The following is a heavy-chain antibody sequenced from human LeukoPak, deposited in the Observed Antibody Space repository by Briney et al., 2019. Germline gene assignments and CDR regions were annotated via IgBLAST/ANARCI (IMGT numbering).Heavy chain of an antibody. CDR3: ARGVRGYSYGYDWFDP. V-gene: IGHV4-59*01. Sequence: PSETLSLTCTVSGGSISSYYWGWIRLPPGKGLEWIGYIYYSGSTNYNPSLNSRVTISLDTSKNQFSLKLSSVTAADTAVYYCARGVRGYSYGYDWFDPWGQGTLVTVSS. CDR1: GGSISSYY. J-gene: IGHJ5*02. CDR2: IYYSGST. D-gene: IGHD5-18*01.